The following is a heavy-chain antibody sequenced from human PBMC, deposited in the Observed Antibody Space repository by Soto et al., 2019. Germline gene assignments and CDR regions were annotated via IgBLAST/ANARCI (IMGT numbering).Heavy chain of an antibody. Sequence: EVQLVESGGGLVKPGGSLRLSCAASGFTFSSYSMNWVRQAPGKGLEWVSSISSSSSYIYYADSVKGRFTISRDNAXXSLYLQINSLRAEDTAVYYCARDQPGYSYGYGLGYWGQGTLVTVSS. CDR2: ISSSSSYI. V-gene: IGHV3-21*01. D-gene: IGHD5-18*01. CDR3: ARDQPGYSYGYGLGY. CDR1: GFTFSSYS. J-gene: IGHJ4*02.